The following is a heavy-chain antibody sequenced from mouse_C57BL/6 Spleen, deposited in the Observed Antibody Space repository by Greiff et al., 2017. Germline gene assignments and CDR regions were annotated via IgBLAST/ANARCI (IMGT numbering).Heavy chain of an antibody. D-gene: IGHD2-1*01. Sequence: QVQLQQPGAELVRPGTSVKLSCKASGYTFTSYWMHWVKQRPGQGLEWIGVIDPSDSYTNYNQKFKGKATLTVDTSSSTAYMQLSSLTSEDSAVYYCARGNRYYFDYWGQGTTLTVAS. CDR3: ARGNRYYFDY. J-gene: IGHJ2*01. CDR2: IDPSDSYT. V-gene: IGHV1-59*01. CDR1: GYTFTSYW.